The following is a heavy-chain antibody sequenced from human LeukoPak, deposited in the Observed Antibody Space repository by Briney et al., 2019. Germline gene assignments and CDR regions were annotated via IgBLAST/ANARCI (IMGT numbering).Heavy chain of an antibody. CDR2: IYYSGST. J-gene: IGHJ6*02. CDR3: ARGGDGYNYGGYYYYGMDV. CDR1: GGSISSYY. D-gene: IGHD5-24*01. V-gene: IGHV4-59*01. Sequence: SETLSLTCTVSGGSISSYYWSWIRQPPGKGLEWIGYIYYSGSTNYNPSLKGRVTISVDTSKNQFSLKLSSVTAADTAVYYCARGGDGYNYGGYYYYGMDVWGQGTTVTVSS.